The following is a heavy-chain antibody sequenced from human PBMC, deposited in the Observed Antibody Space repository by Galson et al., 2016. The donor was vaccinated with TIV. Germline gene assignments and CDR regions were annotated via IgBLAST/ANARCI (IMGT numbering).Heavy chain of an antibody. CDR2: VRYDGSHK. CDR1: GFTFSTYV. CDR3: ANGMAILGVIPPWGGMDV. V-gene: IGHV3-30*02. Sequence: SLRLSCAASGFTFSTYVMHWVRQAPGKGLEWVAFVRYDGSHKNYADSVKGRFTISRDNSKYTLYLQMNSLRAEDTAVYYCANGMAILGVIPPWGGMDVWGQGTTVTVSS. J-gene: IGHJ6*02. D-gene: IGHD3-3*01.